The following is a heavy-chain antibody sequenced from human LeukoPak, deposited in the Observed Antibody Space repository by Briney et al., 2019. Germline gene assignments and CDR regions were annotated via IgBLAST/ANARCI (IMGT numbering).Heavy chain of an antibody. CDR1: GFTFSSYA. CDR2: ISGSGGST. J-gene: IGHJ5*02. Sequence: GGSLRLSCAASGFTFSSYAMSWVRQAPGKGLEWVSAISGSGGSTYYADSVKGRFTISRDNAKNSLYLQMNSLRAEDTAVYYCARYSSGSRFDPWGQGTLVTVSS. V-gene: IGHV3-23*01. D-gene: IGHD3-10*01. CDR3: ARYSSGSRFDP.